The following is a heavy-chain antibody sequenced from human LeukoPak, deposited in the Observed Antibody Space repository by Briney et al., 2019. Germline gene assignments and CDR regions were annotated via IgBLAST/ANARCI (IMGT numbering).Heavy chain of an antibody. J-gene: IGHJ4*02. V-gene: IGHV3-74*01. CDR3: ARVGATSYY. D-gene: IGHD1-26*01. CDR1: GFTFSNAY. Sequence: TGGSLRLSCAASGFTFSNAYMNWVRKAPGKGLVWVSRINSDGSSTNYADSVKGRFTISRDNAKNTLFLLMNSLRAEDTAVYYCARVGATSYYWGQGSLVTVSS. CDR2: INSDGSST.